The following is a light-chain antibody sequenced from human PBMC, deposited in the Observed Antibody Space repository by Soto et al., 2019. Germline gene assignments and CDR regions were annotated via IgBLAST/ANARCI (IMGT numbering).Light chain of an antibody. CDR2: GAS. CDR1: QSISTY. V-gene: IGKV1-39*01. Sequence: DIQMTQSPSSLSATVGDRVTITCRASQSISTYLNWYQQKPGKAPKVLIYGASTLQSGVPSRFSGSGSGTDFTLTISSLQPEDVATYYCQQSYSTPRTFGQGTKVEIK. J-gene: IGKJ1*01. CDR3: QQSYSTPRT.